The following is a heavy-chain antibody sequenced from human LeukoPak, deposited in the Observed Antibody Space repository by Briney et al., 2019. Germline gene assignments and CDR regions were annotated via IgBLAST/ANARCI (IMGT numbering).Heavy chain of an antibody. CDR2: ISPIFSTA. CDR1: GGTFSSYA. D-gene: IGHD5-12*01. Sequence: SVKVSCKASGGTFSSYAISWVRQAPGQGLEWMGGISPIFSTANYAQKFQGRVTITTDESTSTAYMELSSLRSEDTAVYYCARGRGYDSHYFDYWGQGTLVTVSS. CDR3: ARGRGYDSHYFDY. J-gene: IGHJ4*02. V-gene: IGHV1-69*05.